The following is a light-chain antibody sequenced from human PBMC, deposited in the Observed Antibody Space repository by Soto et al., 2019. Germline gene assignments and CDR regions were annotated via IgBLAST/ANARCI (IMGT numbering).Light chain of an antibody. CDR2: RNN. CDR1: SSNIGSNY. CDR3: AAWDDSLSGL. Sequence: QSVLTQPPSASGTPGQRVTISCSGSSSNIGSNYVYWYQQLPGTAPKLLIYRNNQRPSGVPDRFSGSKSGTSAYLAISGLRSEDEADYYCAAWDDSLSGLFGGVTKLTVL. J-gene: IGLJ3*02. V-gene: IGLV1-47*01.